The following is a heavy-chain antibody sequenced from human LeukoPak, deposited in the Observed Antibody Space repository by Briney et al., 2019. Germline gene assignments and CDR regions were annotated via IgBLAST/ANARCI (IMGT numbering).Heavy chain of an antibody. J-gene: IGHJ4*02. CDR3: ASARELPSLDPTGDY. D-gene: IGHD5-24*01. Sequence: SETLSLTCAVYGGSFNGYYWSWIRQPPGKGLERIGEINHSGSTNYNPSLKSRVIISVDTSKNQFSLKLSSVTAADTAVYYCASARELPSLDPTGDYWGQGTLVTLSS. V-gene: IGHV4-34*01. CDR1: GGSFNGYY. CDR2: INHSGST.